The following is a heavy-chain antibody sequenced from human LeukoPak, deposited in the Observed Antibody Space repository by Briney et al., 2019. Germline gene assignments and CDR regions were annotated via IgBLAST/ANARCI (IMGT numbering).Heavy chain of an antibody. CDR2: INHSGGA. CDR3: ARVPLRFLEPFDY. Sequence: PSETLSLTCAVYGGSFIGYYWSWIRQPPGKGLEWIGGINHSGGANNNPSLKSRVTISADTSKSQFSLKLGSVTAADVAVYYCARVPLRFLEPFDYWGQGTLVTVSS. V-gene: IGHV4-34*01. D-gene: IGHD3-3*01. J-gene: IGHJ4*02. CDR1: GGSFIGYY.